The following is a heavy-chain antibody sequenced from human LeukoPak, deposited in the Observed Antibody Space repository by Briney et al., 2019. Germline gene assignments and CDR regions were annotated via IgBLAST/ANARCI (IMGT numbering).Heavy chain of an antibody. CDR3: ARVGIVAAGEY. J-gene: IGHJ4*02. V-gene: IGHV4-34*01. CDR2: INNSGRT. Sequence: SETLSLTSAVYACSISGYYWGWLRQPPGKGLEWIVEINNSGRTNYNTSLKSRATISVNTSKNHFSLQLSLVTAADPAGYCCARVGIVAAGEYWGQGTLVTVSP. D-gene: IGHD6-13*01. CDR1: ACSISGYY.